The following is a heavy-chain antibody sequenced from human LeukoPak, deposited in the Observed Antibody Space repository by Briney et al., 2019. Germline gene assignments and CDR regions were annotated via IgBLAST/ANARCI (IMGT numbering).Heavy chain of an antibody. CDR3: VREDYYGSGSYRLFEY. D-gene: IGHD3-10*01. V-gene: IGHV3-7*01. J-gene: IGHJ4*02. CDR1: GFTFSSYW. Sequence: PGGSLRLSCAASGFTFSSYWMSWVRQAPGKGLEWVANINQDGSEEYYVDSVNGRFTISRDNAKNSLYLQMNSLREEDTAVYYCVREDYYGSGSYRLFEYWGQGNGVSVSS. CDR2: INQDGSEE.